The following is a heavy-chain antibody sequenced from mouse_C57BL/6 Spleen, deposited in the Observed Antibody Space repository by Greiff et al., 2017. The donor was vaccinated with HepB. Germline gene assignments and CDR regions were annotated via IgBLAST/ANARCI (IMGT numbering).Heavy chain of an antibody. V-gene: IGHV1-50*01. D-gene: IGHD1-1*01. CDR2: IDPSDSYT. J-gene: IGHJ1*03. Sequence: QVQLKQPGAELVKPGASVKLSCKASGYTFTSYWMQWVKQRPGQGLEWIGEIDPSDSYTNYNQKFKGKATLTVDTSSSTAYMQLSSLTSEDSAVYYCARVTTVGWYFDVWGTGTTVTVSS. CDR3: ARVTTVGWYFDV. CDR1: GYTFTSYW.